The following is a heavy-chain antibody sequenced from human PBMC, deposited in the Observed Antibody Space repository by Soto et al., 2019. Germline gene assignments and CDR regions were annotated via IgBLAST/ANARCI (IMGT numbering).Heavy chain of an antibody. CDR2: IYYSGST. CDR3: ARRYGSGFDA. D-gene: IGHD3-9*01. J-gene: IGHJ4*02. CDR1: GGSISSYY. Sequence: SETLSLTCTVSGGSISSYYWSWIRQPPGKGLEWIGYIYYSGSTNYNPSLKSRVTISVDTSKNQFSLKLSSVTAADTAVYYCARRYGSGFDAWGQGTMGTCSS. V-gene: IGHV4-59*08.